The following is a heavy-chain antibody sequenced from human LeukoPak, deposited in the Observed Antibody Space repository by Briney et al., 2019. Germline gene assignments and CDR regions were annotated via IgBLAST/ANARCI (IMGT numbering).Heavy chain of an antibody. V-gene: IGHV4-38-2*02. D-gene: IGHD2-2*01. CDR1: GYSISSGYY. J-gene: IGHJ4*02. CDR2: IYHSGST. CDR3: ARHPRGRYCSSTSCYRGRFDY. Sequence: SETLSLTCTVSGYSISSGYYWGWIRQPPGKGLEWIGSIYHSGSTYYNPSLKSRVTISVDTSKNQFSLKLSSVTAADTAVYYCARHPRGRYCSSTSCYRGRFDYWGQGTLVTVSS.